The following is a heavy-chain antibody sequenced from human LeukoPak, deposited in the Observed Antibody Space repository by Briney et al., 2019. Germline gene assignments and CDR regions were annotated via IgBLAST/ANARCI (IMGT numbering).Heavy chain of an antibody. Sequence: SVTVSCKASGGRFGNYALNWVRQAPGQRFEWMGAITPLYGASNYAQKFQGRLTIVADESTGTGYMELRSLASEDTAVYYCAADSHTSGFDYWAQGTLVTVSS. V-gene: IGHV1-69*13. CDR1: GGRFGNYA. CDR2: ITPLYGAS. D-gene: IGHD1-1*01. J-gene: IGHJ4*02. CDR3: AADSHTSGFDY.